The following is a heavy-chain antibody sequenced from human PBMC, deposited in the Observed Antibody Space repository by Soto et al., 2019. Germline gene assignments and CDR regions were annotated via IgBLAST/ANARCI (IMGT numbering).Heavy chain of an antibody. CDR3: ARRITMIVARRCDASDI. Sequence: ASVKVSCKASGYTFTSYGISWVRQAPGQGLEWMGWISAYNGNTNYAQKLQGRVTMTTDTSTSTAYMELRSLRSDDTAVYSCARRITMIVARRCDASDIWGQGTMVTV. CDR2: ISAYNGNT. D-gene: IGHD3-22*01. J-gene: IGHJ3*02. CDR1: GYTFTSYG. V-gene: IGHV1-18*01.